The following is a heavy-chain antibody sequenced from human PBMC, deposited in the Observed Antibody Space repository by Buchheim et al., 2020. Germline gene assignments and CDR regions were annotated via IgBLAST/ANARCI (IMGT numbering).Heavy chain of an antibody. D-gene: IGHD1/OR15-1a*01. CDR3: ARGSGNNRARYSYYYGLDV. CDR2: TRNQANRYTT. V-gene: IGHV3-72*01. J-gene: IGHJ6*02. Sequence: EVQLVESGGGLVQPGGSLRLSCAASGFTLSDHYMDWVRQAPGKGLEWVGRTRNQANRYTTEYAASVKGRFTILRDDSKNSLYLQMNSLKIEDAAVYYCARGSGNNRARYSYYYGLDVWGQGTT. CDR1: GFTLSDHY.